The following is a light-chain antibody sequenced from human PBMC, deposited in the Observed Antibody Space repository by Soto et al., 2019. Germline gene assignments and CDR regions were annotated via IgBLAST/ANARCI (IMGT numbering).Light chain of an antibody. V-gene: IGKV3-15*01. CDR1: QRVGIN. J-gene: IGKJ1*01. CDR3: QQYDGWPRT. CDR2: SAS. Sequence: EIVMTQSPATLSVSPGETATLSCRASQRVGINLAWYQQKPGQAPRLLIYSASTRASGIPDRFSGSGSGTAFTLTISSLQSEDFAFFYCQQYDGWPRTFGQGTKVEIK.